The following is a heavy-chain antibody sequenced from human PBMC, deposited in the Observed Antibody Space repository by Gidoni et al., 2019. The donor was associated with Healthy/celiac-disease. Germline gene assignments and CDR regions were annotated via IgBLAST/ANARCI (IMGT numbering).Heavy chain of an antibody. J-gene: IGHJ5*02. CDR3: ARDPRSYYDFWSGYLSWFDP. V-gene: IGHV3-30*04. CDR1: GFTFSSYA. Sequence: QVQLVESGGGVVQPGRSLRLSCAASGFTFSSYATHWVRQAPGKGLEWVAVISYDGSNKYYADSVKGRFTISRDNSKNTLYLQMNSLRAEDTAVYYCARDPRSYYDFWSGYLSWFDPWGQGTLVTVSS. D-gene: IGHD3-3*01. CDR2: ISYDGSNK.